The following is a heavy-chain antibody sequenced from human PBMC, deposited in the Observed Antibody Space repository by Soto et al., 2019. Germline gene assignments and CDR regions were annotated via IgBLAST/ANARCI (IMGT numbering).Heavy chain of an antibody. CDR2: IYHSGST. CDR3: ARAGSSGWPNWFDP. J-gene: IGHJ5*02. CDR1: GGSISSSNW. Sequence: WETLSITCAVSGGSISSSNWWSWVRQPPGKGLEWIGEIYHSGSTNYNPSLKSRVTISVDKSKNQFSLKLSSVTAADTAVYYCARAGSSGWPNWFDPWGQGTLVTVSS. D-gene: IGHD6-19*01. V-gene: IGHV4-4*02.